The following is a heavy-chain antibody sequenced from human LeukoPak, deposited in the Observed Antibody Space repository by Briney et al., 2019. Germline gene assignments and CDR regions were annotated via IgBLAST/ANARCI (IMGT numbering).Heavy chain of an antibody. CDR3: VRDLSGITATSRGDDY. V-gene: IGHV1-2*06. D-gene: IGHD1-20*01. Sequence: GASVKVSCKASGYTFTGYYMYWVRQAPGQGLEWMGRINPNNGDTTYAQKFQGRVTMTRDTSINIAYMELSSLRSDDTAVYYCVRDLSGITATSRGDDYWGQGTLATVSS. CDR2: INPNNGDT. J-gene: IGHJ4*02. CDR1: GYTFTGYY.